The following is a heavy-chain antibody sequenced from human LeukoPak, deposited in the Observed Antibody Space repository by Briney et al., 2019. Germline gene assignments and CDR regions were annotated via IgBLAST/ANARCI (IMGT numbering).Heavy chain of an antibody. D-gene: IGHD6-19*01. CDR2: ISSTGGRT. CDR1: GFTLSSYA. CDR3: AIQSDSSGRDY. V-gene: IGHV3-64*01. J-gene: IGHJ4*02. Sequence: PGGSLSLSCAASGFTLSSYATHGVPDAPREGVEYVSAISSTGGRTYSTHPVKGRFPIQRDNSKNTLYLKLRRLRPQEMAGYYCAIQSDSSGRDYWGQGALVTVSS.